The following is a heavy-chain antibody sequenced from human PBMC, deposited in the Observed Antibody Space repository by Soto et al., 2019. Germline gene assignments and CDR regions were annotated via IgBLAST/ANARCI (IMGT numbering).Heavy chain of an antibody. V-gene: IGHV3-23*01. J-gene: IGHJ5*01. Sequence: EVQVLESGGGLVQPGGSLRLSCAASGFTFSTHDMNWVRQAPGKGLEWVSGIRGSGDRTYYADSVKGRFTISRDNSKNTLFLQMNSLRADDTAIYYCAWPGYPNSGWFDSWGQGTLVTVSS. CDR1: GFTFSTHD. D-gene: IGHD1-1*01. CDR3: AWPGYPNSGWFDS. CDR2: IRGSGDRT.